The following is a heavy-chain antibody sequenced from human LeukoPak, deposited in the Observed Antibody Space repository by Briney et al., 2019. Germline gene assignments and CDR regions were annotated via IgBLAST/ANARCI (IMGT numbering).Heavy chain of an antibody. CDR1: GGSLSSYY. D-gene: IGHD3-9*01. V-gene: IGHV4-4*07. CDR3: ASATYYDILTGHGGPLFDY. J-gene: IGHJ4*02. CDR2: IYTSGST. Sequence: PSETLSLTCTVSGGSLSSYYWSWIRQPAGKGLEWIGRIYTSGSTNYNPSLKSRVTMSVDPSKNQFSLKLSSVTAADTAVYYCASATYYDILTGHGGPLFDYWGQGTLVTVSS.